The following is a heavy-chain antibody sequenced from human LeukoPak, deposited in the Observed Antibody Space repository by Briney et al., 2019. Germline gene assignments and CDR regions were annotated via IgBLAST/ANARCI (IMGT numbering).Heavy chain of an antibody. J-gene: IGHJ4*02. CDR3: TRAPHPRCSSSGCYLDY. CDR1: GFTFGDYA. Sequence: GGSLRLSCSTSGFTFGDYAMSWVRQAPGKGLEWVGFIQAEAYGGATKYAASVNGRSSISRDDSQSIANLQMNDLKTEDTAVYYCTRAPHPRCSSSGCYLDYWGQGTLVTVSS. CDR2: IQAEAYGGAT. D-gene: IGHD2-2*01. V-gene: IGHV3-49*04.